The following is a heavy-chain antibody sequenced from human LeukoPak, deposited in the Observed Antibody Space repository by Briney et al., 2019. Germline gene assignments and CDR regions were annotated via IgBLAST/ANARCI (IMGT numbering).Heavy chain of an antibody. CDR3: ARPGTGFDY. J-gene: IGHJ4*02. V-gene: IGHV3-30*04. Sequence: GRSLRLSCAASGFTFSSYAMHWVRQAPGKGLEWVAVISYDGSNKYYADSVKGRFTISRDNSKNTLYLQMNSLRAEDTVVYYCARPGTGFDYWGQGTLVTVSS. CDR1: GFTFSSYA. CDR2: ISYDGSNK.